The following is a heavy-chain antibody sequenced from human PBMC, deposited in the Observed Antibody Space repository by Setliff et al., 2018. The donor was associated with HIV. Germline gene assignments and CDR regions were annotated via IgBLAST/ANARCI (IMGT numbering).Heavy chain of an antibody. Sequence: PSETLSLTCIVSGASVSSGTWSWIRQPPGKGLQWIGFIYNSEMINYNPSLKSRVSMSLDTTKNQFSLKLTSVTAADTAVYYCARGGTSYNWFDPWGQGTLVTVSS. V-gene: IGHV4-59*02. J-gene: IGHJ5*02. D-gene: IGHD1-26*01. CDR3: ARGGTSYNWFDP. CDR2: IYNSEMI. CDR1: GASVSSGT.